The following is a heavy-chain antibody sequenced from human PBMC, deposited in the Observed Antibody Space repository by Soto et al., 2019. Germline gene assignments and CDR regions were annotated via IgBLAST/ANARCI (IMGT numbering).Heavy chain of an antibody. CDR2: IYFSGVA. D-gene: IGHD1-26*01. V-gene: IGHV4-59*01. CDR3: ARGDSGLAVGEAAY. CDR1: GASITDSY. Sequence: QMQMQESGPRLVKPSETLSLTCTVSGASITDSYWSWFRQPPEKGLEWIGYIYFSGVATYNPSLKSRATMSRDTSKNEFSLKLTSVTAADTAIYYCARGDSGLAVGEAAYWGQGTLVTVSS. J-gene: IGHJ1*01.